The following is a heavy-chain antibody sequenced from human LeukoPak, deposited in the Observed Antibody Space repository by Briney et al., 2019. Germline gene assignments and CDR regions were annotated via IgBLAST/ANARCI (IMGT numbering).Heavy chain of an antibody. V-gene: IGHV3-30-3*01. Sequence: GGSLRLSCAASGFTFSSYAMHWVRQAPGKGLEWVAVISYDGSNKYYADSVKGRFTISRDNSKNTLYLQMNSLGAEDTAVYYCAKDLLVGATNYFDYWGQGTLVTVSS. D-gene: IGHD1-26*01. J-gene: IGHJ4*02. CDR3: AKDLLVGATNYFDY. CDR1: GFTFSSYA. CDR2: ISYDGSNK.